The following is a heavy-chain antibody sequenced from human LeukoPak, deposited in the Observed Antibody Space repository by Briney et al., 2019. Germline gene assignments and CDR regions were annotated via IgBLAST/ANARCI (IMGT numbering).Heavy chain of an antibody. Sequence: GGSLRLSCAASGFTFSSYEMNWVRQAPGKGLEWVSYISSSGSTIYYADSVKGRFTISRDNAKNSLYLQMNSLRAEDTALYYCARGSWGIAVAGGAFDIWGQGTMVTVSS. CDR2: ISSSGSTI. V-gene: IGHV3-48*03. CDR3: ARGSWGIAVAGGAFDI. J-gene: IGHJ3*02. CDR1: GFTFSSYE. D-gene: IGHD6-19*01.